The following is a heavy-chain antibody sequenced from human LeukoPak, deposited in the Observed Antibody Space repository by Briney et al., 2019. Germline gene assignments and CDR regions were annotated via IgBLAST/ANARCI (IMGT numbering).Heavy chain of an antibody. V-gene: IGHV1-18*01. CDR3: TRWGWFGEIRYYFDY. D-gene: IGHD3-10*01. J-gene: IGHJ4*02. CDR2: ISAYNGNT. Sequence: ASVKVSCKASGYTFTIYGISWVRQAPGQGLEWMGWISAYNGNTNYAQKLQGRVTMTTDTSTSTAYMELRSLRSDDTAVYYSTRWGWFGEIRYYFDYWGQGSLVTVSS. CDR1: GYTFTIYG.